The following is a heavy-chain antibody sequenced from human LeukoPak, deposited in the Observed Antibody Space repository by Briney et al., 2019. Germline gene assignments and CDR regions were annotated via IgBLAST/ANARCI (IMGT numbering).Heavy chain of an antibody. CDR1: GYTFTSYD. CDR3: ARDRIAARPNRIFDY. J-gene: IGHJ4*02. CDR2: INPNSGGT. D-gene: IGHD6-6*01. Sequence: ASVKVSCKASGYTFTSYDINWVRQATGQGLEWMGWINPNSGGTNYAQKFQGRVTMTRDTSISTAYMELSRLRSDDTAVYYCARDRIAARPNRIFDYWGQGTLVTVSS. V-gene: IGHV1-2*02.